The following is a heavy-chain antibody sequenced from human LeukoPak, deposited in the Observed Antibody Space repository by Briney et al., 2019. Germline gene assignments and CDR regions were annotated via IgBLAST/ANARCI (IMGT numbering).Heavy chain of an antibody. CDR1: GGSISSYY. CDR3: ARGTRVAAAGTLYYYMDV. D-gene: IGHD6-13*01. V-gene: IGHV4-59*01. J-gene: IGHJ6*03. CDR2: IYYSGST. Sequence: KPSETLSLTCTVSGGSISSYYWSWIRQPPGKGLEWIGYIYYSGSTNYNPSLKSRVTISVDTSKNQFSLKLSSVTAADTAVYYCARGTRVAAAGTLYYYMDVWGKGTTVTVSS.